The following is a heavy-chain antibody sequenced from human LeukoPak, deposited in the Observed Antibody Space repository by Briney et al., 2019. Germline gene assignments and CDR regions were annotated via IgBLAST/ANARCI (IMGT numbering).Heavy chain of an antibody. D-gene: IGHD3-3*02. V-gene: IGHV3-74*01. Sequence: GGSLRLSCAASGFTFSTSWMHWVRQAPGKGLVWVSRIYSDGSGTTYADSVKGRFTISRDNAKNTLYLQMNSLRAEDTAVYFCARDQGYSPHFWGQGTLVTVSS. CDR3: ARDQGYSPHF. J-gene: IGHJ4*02. CDR1: GFTFSTSW. CDR2: IYSDGSGT.